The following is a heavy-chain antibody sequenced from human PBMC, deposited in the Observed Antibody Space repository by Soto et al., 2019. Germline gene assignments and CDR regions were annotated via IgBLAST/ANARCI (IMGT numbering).Heavy chain of an antibody. CDR1: GFTFSNAW. J-gene: IGHJ3*02. V-gene: IGHV3-15*07. CDR2: IKSKTNGGTT. D-gene: IGHD3-3*01. CDR3: TTDFDYVLRFLEWLSDDAFDI. Sequence: GGSLRLSCAASGFTFSNAWMNWVRQAPGKGLEWVGRIKSKTNGGTTDYAAPVKGRLTISRDASKNTLYLQMNSLKTEDTAVYYCTTDFDYVLRFLEWLSDDAFDIWGQGTMVTVSS.